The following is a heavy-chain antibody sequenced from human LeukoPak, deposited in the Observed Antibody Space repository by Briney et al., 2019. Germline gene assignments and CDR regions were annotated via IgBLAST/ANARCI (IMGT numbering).Heavy chain of an antibody. CDR1: GYTLTELS. J-gene: IGHJ4*02. CDR3: ARAIAAARGVDY. V-gene: IGHV1-24*01. Sequence: GASVKVSCKVSGYTLTELSMHWVRQAPGKGLEWMGGFDPEDGETIYAQKFQGRVTMTTDTSTSTAYMELRSLRSDDTAVYYCARAIAAARGVDYWGQGTLVTVSS. D-gene: IGHD6-13*01. CDR2: FDPEDGET.